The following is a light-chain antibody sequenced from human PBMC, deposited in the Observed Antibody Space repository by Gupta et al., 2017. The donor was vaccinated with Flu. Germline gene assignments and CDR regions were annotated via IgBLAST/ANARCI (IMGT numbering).Light chain of an antibody. CDR2: GIS. V-gene: IGKV3-20*01. CDR1: QTVSATY. J-gene: IGKJ2*01. Sequence: ETVLMQSPGTLSLSPGERATLSCRTSQTVSATYLAWYQQKPGQAPRLLIYGISARAAGIPDSFSGSGSETDFTLTISRLEPEDSAVYYCQQYCSSPVFGQGSKVEIK. CDR3: QQYCSSPV.